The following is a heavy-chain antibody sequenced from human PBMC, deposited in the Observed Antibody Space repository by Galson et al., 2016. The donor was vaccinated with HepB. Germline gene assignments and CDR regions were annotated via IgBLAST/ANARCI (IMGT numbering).Heavy chain of an antibody. CDR3: AKDSYYDILTAYSHFDY. CDR1: GFTFDDYA. V-gene: IGHV3-9*01. J-gene: IGHJ4*02. CDR2: ISWNSGSI. D-gene: IGHD3-9*01. Sequence: SLRLSCAASGFTFDDYAMHWVRQAPGKGLEWVSGISWNSGSIGYADSVKGRFTISRDNAKNSLYLQMNSLRAEDTALYYCAKDSYYDILTAYSHFDYWGQRTLVTVSS.